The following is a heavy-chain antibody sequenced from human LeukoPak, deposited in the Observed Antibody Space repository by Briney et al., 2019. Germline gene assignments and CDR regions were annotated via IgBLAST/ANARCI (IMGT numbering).Heavy chain of an antibody. CDR2: IYYSGST. Sequence: PSETLSLTCNVLGGSIRSSNYYWGWIRQPPGKGLEWIGSIYYSGSTYYNPSLKGRITMYVDTSNNQFSLKLTSATATDTAVYYCARLFYYDSSGPPSWGQGALVTVSS. CDR3: ARLFYYDSSGPPS. D-gene: IGHD3-22*01. CDR1: GGSIRSSNYY. V-gene: IGHV4-39*01. J-gene: IGHJ5*02.